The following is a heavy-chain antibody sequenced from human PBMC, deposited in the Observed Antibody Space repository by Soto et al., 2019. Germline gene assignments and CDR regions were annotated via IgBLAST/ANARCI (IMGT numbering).Heavy chain of an antibody. CDR3: ACGLATLPVFAFDI. Sequence: QGTLKESEPTLVKPTQTLTLTCSFSGFSLSTSGVGVGWIRQSPGKALEWLALIYWSGDEHYRPSLKSRLSITKDTSKNHVVLIMTDMDPVDTATYYCACGLATLPVFAFDIWGQGTMVTVSS. V-gene: IGHV2-5*01. D-gene: IGHD6-6*01. CDR2: IYWSGDE. CDR1: GFSLSTSGVG. J-gene: IGHJ3*02.